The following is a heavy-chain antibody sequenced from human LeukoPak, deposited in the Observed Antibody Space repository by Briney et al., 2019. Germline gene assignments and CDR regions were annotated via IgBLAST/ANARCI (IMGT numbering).Heavy chain of an antibody. J-gene: IGHJ5*02. CDR1: GGSTSNSNYY. CDR2: IYYSGST. D-gene: IGHD3-10*01. V-gene: IGHV4-39*01. CDR3: TRHWRLRDRLDP. Sequence: TASETLSLTCSVSGGSTSNSNYYWGWIRQPPGKGLEWVGSIYYSGSTYYNSSLESRVTISVDTSKNQFSLKLRSVTAADTAMYYCTRHWRLRDRLDPWGQGILVTVSS.